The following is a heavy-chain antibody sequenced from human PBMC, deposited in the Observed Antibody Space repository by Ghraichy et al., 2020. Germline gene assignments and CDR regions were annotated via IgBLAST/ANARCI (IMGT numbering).Heavy chain of an antibody. CDR3: ARASKDFYNDV. CDR1: GFIFSDHY. D-gene: IGHD5-24*01. Sequence: GGSPRLSCAASGFIFSDHYMDWVRQAPGKGLEWVGRIRSRTYSTEYAASVKGRFTISRHDFESSLYLQMSSLRTEDTAVYYCARASKDFYNDVWGQGTLVTVSS. V-gene: IGHV3-72*01. CDR2: IRSRTYST. J-gene: IGHJ4*02.